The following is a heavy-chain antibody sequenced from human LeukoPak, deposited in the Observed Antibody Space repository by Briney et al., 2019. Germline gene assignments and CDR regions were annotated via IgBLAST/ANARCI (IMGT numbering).Heavy chain of an antibody. CDR2: INHSGST. D-gene: IGHD6-19*01. Sequence: SETLSLTCAVYGGSFSGYYWSWIRQPPGKGLEWIGEINHSGSTNYNPSLKSRVTISVDTSKNQFSLKLSSATAADTAVYYCARERIRYSSGWYLDYWGQGTLVTVSS. V-gene: IGHV4-34*01. J-gene: IGHJ4*02. CDR1: GGSFSGYY. CDR3: ARERIRYSSGWYLDY.